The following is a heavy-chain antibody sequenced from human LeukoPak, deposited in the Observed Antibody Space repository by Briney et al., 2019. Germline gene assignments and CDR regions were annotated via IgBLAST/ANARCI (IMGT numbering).Heavy chain of an antibody. D-gene: IGHD1-26*01. Sequence: GGSLRLSCEASGFTFRSYWMSWVRQAPGKGLEWVANIKRDGSEKYYVDSVKGRFTISRDNTKNSLYLQINSLRAEDTAVYYCAKTMGAIDHDYWGQGTLVTVSS. J-gene: IGHJ4*02. V-gene: IGHV3-7*03. CDR3: AKTMGAIDHDY. CDR2: IKRDGSEK. CDR1: GFTFRSYW.